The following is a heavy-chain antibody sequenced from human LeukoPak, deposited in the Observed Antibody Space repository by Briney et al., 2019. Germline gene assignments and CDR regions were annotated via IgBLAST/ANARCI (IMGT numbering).Heavy chain of an antibody. CDR2: IYSGGST. Sequence: GGSLRLSCAASGFTVSSNYMSWVGQAPGKGLEGVSVIYSGGSTYYADSVKGRFTISRDNSKNTLYLQMNSLRAEDTAVYYCARDYRDFWSGSPWYFDYWGQGTLVTVSS. V-gene: IGHV3-66*01. D-gene: IGHD3-3*01. J-gene: IGHJ4*02. CDR1: GFTVSSNY. CDR3: ARDYRDFWSGSPWYFDY.